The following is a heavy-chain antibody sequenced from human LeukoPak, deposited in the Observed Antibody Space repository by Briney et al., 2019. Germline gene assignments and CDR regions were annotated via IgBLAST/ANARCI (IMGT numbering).Heavy chain of an antibody. J-gene: IGHJ4*02. Sequence: GRSLRLSCAASGFTFSSSDMHGVRQAPGKGLEWVAVISYDATNKNYADSVKGRFTLSRDNSKNTLYLQTNTLRDEDTAVYYCAKASSNYFYYFEYWGQGTLVTVSS. D-gene: IGHD2/OR15-2a*01. CDR2: ISYDATNK. CDR3: AKASSNYFYYFEY. V-gene: IGHV3-30*18. CDR1: GFTFSSSD.